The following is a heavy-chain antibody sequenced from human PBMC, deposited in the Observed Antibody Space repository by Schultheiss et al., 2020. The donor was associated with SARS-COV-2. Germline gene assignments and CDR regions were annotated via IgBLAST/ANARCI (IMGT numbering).Heavy chain of an antibody. V-gene: IGHV4-59*12. CDR2: IYYSGST. D-gene: IGHD2-2*01. Sequence: SETLSLTCTVSGGSISSYYWSWIRQHPGKGLEWFGYIYYSGSTNYNPSLKSRVTRSVDTSKDQFSLRLGSVTAADTAVCYCARGYCSSTSCYLHWFDPWGQGALVTVAS. CDR1: GGSISSYY. J-gene: IGHJ5*02. CDR3: ARGYCSSTSCYLHWFDP.